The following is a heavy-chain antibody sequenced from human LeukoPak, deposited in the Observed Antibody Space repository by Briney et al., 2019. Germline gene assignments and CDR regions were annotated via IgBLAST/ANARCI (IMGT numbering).Heavy chain of an antibody. CDR1: GFTFSDFY. V-gene: IGHV3-11*04. CDR2: IGTSSSTI. Sequence: GGSLRLSCTVSGFTFSDFYMSWVRQAPGKGLEWVSNIGTSSSTIYYADSVKGRFTISRDNAKNSLYLQMNSLRADDTAVYYCARFAAGGSYYYYMDVWGKGTTVTVSS. D-gene: IGHD6-25*01. CDR3: ARFAAGGSYYYYMDV. J-gene: IGHJ6*03.